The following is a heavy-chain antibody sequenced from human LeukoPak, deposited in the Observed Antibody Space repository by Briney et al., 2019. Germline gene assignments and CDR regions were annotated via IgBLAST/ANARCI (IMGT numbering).Heavy chain of an antibody. CDR1: GGSISSNNW. V-gene: IGHV4-4*02. Sequence: SSGTLSLTCAVSGGSISSNNWWSWVRQPPGKGLEWIGEIYHSGNTNYNPSLKSRVTISVDTSKNQFSLKLSSVTAADTAVYYCASDSGGYGFDYWGQGTLVTVSS. CDR2: IYHSGNT. J-gene: IGHJ4*02. D-gene: IGHD1-26*01. CDR3: ASDSGGYGFDY.